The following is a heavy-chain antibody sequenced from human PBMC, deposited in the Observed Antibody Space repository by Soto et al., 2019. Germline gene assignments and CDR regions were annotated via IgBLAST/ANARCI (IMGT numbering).Heavy chain of an antibody. CDR1: GYTFTSYA. Sequence: ASVKVSCKASGYTFTSYAMHWVRQAPGQRLEWMGWINAGNGNTKYSQKFQGRVTITRDTSASTAYMELSSLRSEDTAVYYCASSYSNYALIDYYYYGMDGWGQGITVTVSS. V-gene: IGHV1-3*01. J-gene: IGHJ6*02. CDR3: ASSYSNYALIDYYYYGMDG. D-gene: IGHD4-4*01. CDR2: INAGNGNT.